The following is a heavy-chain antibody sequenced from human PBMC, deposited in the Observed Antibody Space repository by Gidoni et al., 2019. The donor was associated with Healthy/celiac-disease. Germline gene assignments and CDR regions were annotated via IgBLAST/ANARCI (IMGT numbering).Heavy chain of an antibody. J-gene: IGHJ4*02. V-gene: IGHV3-73*02. CDR3: TRPDYGGNSFDY. Sequence: EVQLVESGGGLVQPGGSLNLPCPAPGFTFSGSAMHWVRQASGKGLEWVGRIRSKANSYATAYAASVKGRFTISRDDSKNTAYLQMNSLKTEDTAVYYCTRPDYGGNSFDYWGQGTLVTVSS. D-gene: IGHD4-17*01. CDR2: IRSKANSYAT. CDR1: GFTFSGSA.